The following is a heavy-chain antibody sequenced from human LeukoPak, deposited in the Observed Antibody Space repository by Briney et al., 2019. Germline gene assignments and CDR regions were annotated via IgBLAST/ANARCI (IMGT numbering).Heavy chain of an antibody. V-gene: IGHV3-23*01. CDR1: AFTFSGYV. J-gene: IGHJ2*01. CDR3: AKDKTYWYFDL. Sequence: GGSLRLSCAASAFTFSGYVMSWVRQAPGKGLEWVSAISGSGVTTHYTDSVKARFTISRDNSNNTLYLQMNSLRAEDTAVYYCAKDKTYWYFDLWGRGTLVTVSS. CDR2: ISGSGVTT.